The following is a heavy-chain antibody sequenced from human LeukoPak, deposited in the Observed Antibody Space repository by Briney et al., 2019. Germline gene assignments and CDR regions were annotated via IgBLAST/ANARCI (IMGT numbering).Heavy chain of an antibody. CDR1: GYTFTSYG. Sequence: ASVKVSCKASGYTFTSYGIIWVRQAPGQGLEWMGWINPNSGGTNYAQKFQGRVTMTRDTSISTAYMELSRLRSDDTAVYYCASRMIEYSSSSGGIGDYWGQGTLVTVSS. CDR3: ASRMIEYSSSSGGIGDY. V-gene: IGHV1-2*02. CDR2: INPNSGGT. J-gene: IGHJ4*02. D-gene: IGHD6-6*01.